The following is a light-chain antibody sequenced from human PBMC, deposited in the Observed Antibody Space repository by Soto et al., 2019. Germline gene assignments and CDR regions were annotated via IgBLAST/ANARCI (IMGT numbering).Light chain of an antibody. J-gene: IGKJ4*01. CDR3: QQRSNWPST. V-gene: IGKV3-11*01. CDR1: QSVSTY. Sequence: EIVLTQSPVTLSLSPGERATLSCRASQSVSTYLAWYQPKPGQAPRLLIYDAFKRATGIPARFSGSGSGTDFTLTISSLEPEDFAVYYCQQRSNWPSTFGGGTKVEIK. CDR2: DAF.